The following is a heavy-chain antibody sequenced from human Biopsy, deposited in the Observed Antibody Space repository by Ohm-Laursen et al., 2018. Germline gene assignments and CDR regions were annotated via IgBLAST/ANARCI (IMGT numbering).Heavy chain of an antibody. V-gene: IGHV4-59*02. D-gene: IGHD3-3*01. J-gene: IGHJ3*02. Sequence: SDTLSLTCSVSGGSVRGYYRSWIRQTSGTGLAWIGHIFDDGATNYSPSPSLQGRVTLSIDTSENTFSLTLTSLTRADTGVYYCARVRGSGFFAFDIWGRGTTVSVSS. CDR2: IFDDGAT. CDR1: GGSVRGYY. CDR3: ARVRGSGFFAFDI.